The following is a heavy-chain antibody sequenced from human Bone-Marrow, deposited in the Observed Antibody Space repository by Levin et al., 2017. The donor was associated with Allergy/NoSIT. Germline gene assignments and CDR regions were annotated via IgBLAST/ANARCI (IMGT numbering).Heavy chain of an antibody. CDR2: FYYTGST. V-gene: IGHV4-59*11. Sequence: SETLSLTCTVSGASMTSHYWTWIRQPPGKGLEWIGNFYYTGSTKYNPSLQSRVSISGDTSKKQFSLQVTSVTAADTATYYCAREVDTAMVPNYFDPWGQGTLVTVSS. CDR3: AREVDTAMVPNYFDP. J-gene: IGHJ5*02. CDR1: GASMTSHY. D-gene: IGHD5-18*01.